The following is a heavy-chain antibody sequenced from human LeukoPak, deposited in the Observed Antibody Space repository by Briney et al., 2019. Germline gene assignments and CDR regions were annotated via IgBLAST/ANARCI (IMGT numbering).Heavy chain of an antibody. CDR2: INHSGST. Sequence: SETLSLTCAVYGGSFSGYYWSWIRQPPGKGLEWIGEINHSGSTNYNPSLKSRVTISVDTSKNQFSLKLSSVTAADTAVYYCARGPGYVNYHYYYGMDVWGQGTTVTVSS. J-gene: IGHJ6*02. CDR3: ARGPGYVNYHYYYGMDV. V-gene: IGHV4-34*01. D-gene: IGHD3-10*02. CDR1: GGSFSGYY.